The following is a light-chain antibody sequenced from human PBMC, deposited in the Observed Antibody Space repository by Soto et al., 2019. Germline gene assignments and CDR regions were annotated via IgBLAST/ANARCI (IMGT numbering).Light chain of an antibody. CDR2: GAS. Sequence: IVMTQSPATLSVSPGERATLSCRASQSVSSNLAWYQHKPGQAPRLLFYGASTRAAGIPARFSGGGSVTDFTLTISGLQSEDFAVYYCQQSNKWPYTFGQGTKLEI. CDR1: QSVSSN. CDR3: QQSNKWPYT. J-gene: IGKJ2*01. V-gene: IGKV3-15*01.